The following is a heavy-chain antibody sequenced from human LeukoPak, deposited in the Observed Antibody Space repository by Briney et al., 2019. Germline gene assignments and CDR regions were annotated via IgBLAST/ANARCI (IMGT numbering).Heavy chain of an antibody. CDR2: IYYTGNT. CDR1: GGSITSSNW. J-gene: IGHJ5*02. CDR3: AKSNAWDWFDP. D-gene: IGHD4-11*01. V-gene: IGHV4-4*02. Sequence: SGTLSLTCAVSGGSITSSNWWSWVRQPPGKGLEWIGEIYYTGNTNYNPSLKSRVTISVDKSNNQFSLNLSSVTAADTAVYYCAKSNAWDWFDPWGQGTLVTVSS.